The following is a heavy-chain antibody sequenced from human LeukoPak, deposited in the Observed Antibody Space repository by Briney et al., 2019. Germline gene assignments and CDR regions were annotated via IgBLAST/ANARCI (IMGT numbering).Heavy chain of an antibody. CDR2: INAGNGNT. CDR3: ARAPPWMWGFDY. V-gene: IGHV1-3*03. J-gene: IGHJ4*02. Sequence: ASVKVSCKASGYTFTSYAMHWVRQAPGQRLEWMGWINAGNGNTKYSQEFQGRVTITRDTSASTAYMELSSLRSEDMAVYYCARAPPWMWGFDYWGQGTLVTVSS. CDR1: GYTFTSYA. D-gene: IGHD1-1*01.